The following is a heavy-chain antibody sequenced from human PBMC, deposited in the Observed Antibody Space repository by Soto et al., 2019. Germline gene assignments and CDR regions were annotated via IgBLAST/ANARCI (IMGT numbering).Heavy chain of an antibody. Sequence: GASVKVSCKASGYTFTSYAMHWVRQAPGQRLEWMGWINAGNGNTKYSQKFQGRVTITRDTSASTAYMELSSLRSEDTAVYYCARDMGFGLSDYWGQGTLVIVFS. CDR2: INAGNGNT. CDR3: ARDMGFGLSDY. CDR1: GYTFTSYA. J-gene: IGHJ4*02. V-gene: IGHV1-3*01. D-gene: IGHD3-10*01.